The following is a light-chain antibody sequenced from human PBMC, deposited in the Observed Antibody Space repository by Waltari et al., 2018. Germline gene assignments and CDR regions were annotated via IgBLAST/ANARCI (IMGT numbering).Light chain of an antibody. J-gene: IGLJ2*01. V-gene: IGLV3-10*01. CDR1: ALPKKS. CDR2: EDS. CDR3: FSTDGSGDQRV. Sequence: SYELTQPPSVSVSPGQTARITCSGDALPKKSAYWYQQKSGQAPVLVIYEDSKRPSGIPGRFSGCSSGTRATLTISGAQVEDEADYYCFSTDGSGDQRVFGGGTKVTVL.